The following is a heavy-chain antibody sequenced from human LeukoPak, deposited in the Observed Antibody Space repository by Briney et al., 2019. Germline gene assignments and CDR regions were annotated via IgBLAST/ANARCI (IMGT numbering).Heavy chain of an antibody. CDR2: IFYSGST. V-gene: IGHV4-59*01. Sequence: PSETLSLTCTVSGGSISSYYWSWIRQPPGKELEWIGYIFYSGSTDYNPSLKSRVTIPIDTSKNQFSLKLSSMTAADTAVYYCARGSGGYNKPFDYWGQETLVTVSS. D-gene: IGHD5-24*01. J-gene: IGHJ4*02. CDR3: ARGSGGYNKPFDY. CDR1: GGSISSYY.